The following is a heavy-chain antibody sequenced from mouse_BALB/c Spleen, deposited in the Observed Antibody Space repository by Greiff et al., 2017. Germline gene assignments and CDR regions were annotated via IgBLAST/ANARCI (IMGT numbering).Heavy chain of an antibody. J-gene: IGHJ2*01. Sequence: EVQVVESGGGLVQPGGSLKLSCAASGFTFSSYGMSWVRQTPDKRLELVATINSNGGSTYYPDSVKGRFTISRDNAKNTLYLQMSSLKSEDTAMYYCAREYPDYWGQGTTLTVSS. CDR3: AREYPDY. CDR2: INSNGGST. D-gene: IGHD5-1*01. CDR1: GFTFSSYG. V-gene: IGHV5-6-3*01.